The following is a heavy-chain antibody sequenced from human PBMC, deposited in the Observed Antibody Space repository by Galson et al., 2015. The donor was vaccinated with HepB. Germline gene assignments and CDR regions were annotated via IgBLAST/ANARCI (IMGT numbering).Heavy chain of an antibody. CDR2: ISSSSSYT. CDR3: ARTEGASRAGLTAYAFDI. V-gene: IGHV3-11*06. D-gene: IGHD1-26*01. CDR1: GFTFSDYY. J-gene: IGHJ3*02. Sequence: SLRLSCAASGFTFSDYYMSWIRQAPGKGLEWVSYISSSSSYTNYADSVKGRFTISRDNAKNSLYLQMNSLRAEDTAVYYCARTEGASRAGLTAYAFDIWGQGTMVTVSS.